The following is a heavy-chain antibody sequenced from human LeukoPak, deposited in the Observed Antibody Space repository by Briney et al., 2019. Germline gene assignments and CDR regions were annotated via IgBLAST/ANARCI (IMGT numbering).Heavy chain of an antibody. CDR3: ARPVRYYDFWSGYYRDAFDI. CDR1: GYSFTSYW. J-gene: IGHJ3*02. CDR2: IYPGDSGT. V-gene: IGHV5-51*01. Sequence: GESLKISCKGSGYSFTSYWIGWVRQMPGKGLEWMGIIYPGDSGTRYSPSFQGHVTISADKSISTAYLQWSSLKASDTAMYYCARPVRYYDFWSGYYRDAFDIWGQGTMVTVSS. D-gene: IGHD3-3*01.